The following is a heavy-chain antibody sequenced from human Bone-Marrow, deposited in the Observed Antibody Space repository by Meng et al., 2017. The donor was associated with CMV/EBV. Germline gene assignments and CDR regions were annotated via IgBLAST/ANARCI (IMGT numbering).Heavy chain of an antibody. J-gene: IGHJ3*02. CDR1: GYTFTSYG. Sequence: ASVKVSCKASGYTFTSYGISWVRQAPGQGLEWMGIINPSGGSTSYAQKFQGRVTMTRDTSTSTVYMELSSPRSEDTAVYYCARGSWDSYDILTGSVAFDIWGQGTMVTVSS. CDR3: ARGSWDSYDILTGSVAFDI. V-gene: IGHV1-46*01. CDR2: INPSGGST. D-gene: IGHD3-9*01.